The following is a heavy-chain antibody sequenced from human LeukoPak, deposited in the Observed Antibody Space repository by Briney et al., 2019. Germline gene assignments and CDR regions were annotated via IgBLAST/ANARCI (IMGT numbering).Heavy chain of an antibody. CDR3: ASDRGSYFDY. J-gene: IGHJ4*02. D-gene: IGHD1-26*01. V-gene: IGHV4-61*02. Sequence: SQTLSLTCTVSGGSISSGSYYWSWIQQPAGKGLEWIGRIYTSGSTNYNPSLKSRVTISVDTSKNQFSLKLSSVTAADTAVYYCASDRGSYFDYWGQGTLVTVSS. CDR2: IYTSGST. CDR1: GGSISSGSYY.